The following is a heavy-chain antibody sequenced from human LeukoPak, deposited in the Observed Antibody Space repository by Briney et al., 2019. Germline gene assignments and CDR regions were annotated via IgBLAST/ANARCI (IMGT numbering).Heavy chain of an antibody. CDR1: AFTFSSYE. V-gene: IGHV3-48*03. D-gene: IGHD5-18*01. CDR3: AREVNSYDNS. Sequence: PGRSLRLSCAASAFTFSSYEMNWVRQAPGKGLEWVSYISSSGSTIYYAVSVKGRFTISRDNAKNSLYLQMNSLRVEDTAVYYCAREVNSYDNSWGQGTLVTVSS. J-gene: IGHJ4*02. CDR2: ISSSGSTI.